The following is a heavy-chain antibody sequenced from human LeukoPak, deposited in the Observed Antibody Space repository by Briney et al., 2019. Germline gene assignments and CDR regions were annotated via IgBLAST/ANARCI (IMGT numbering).Heavy chain of an antibody. CDR2: IYYSGST. CDR1: GGSFSGYY. Sequence: PSETLSLTCAVYGGSFSGYYWSWIRQPPGKGLEWIGYIYYSGSTNYNPSLKSRVTISVDTSKNQFSLKLSSVTAADTAVYYCARGRSSSRPYWGQGTLVTVSS. J-gene: IGHJ4*02. D-gene: IGHD6-13*01. V-gene: IGHV4-59*01. CDR3: ARGRSSSRPY.